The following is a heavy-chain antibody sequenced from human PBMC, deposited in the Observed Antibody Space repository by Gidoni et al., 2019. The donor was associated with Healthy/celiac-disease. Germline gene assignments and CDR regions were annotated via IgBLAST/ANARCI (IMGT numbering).Heavy chain of an antibody. V-gene: IGHV3-23*01. D-gene: IGHD3-22*01. J-gene: IGHJ3*02. CDR2: ISGSGGST. Sequence: EVQLLESGGGLVQPGGSLRLSCAASGFTFSSYAMSWVRQAPGKGLEWVSAISGSGGSTYYADSVKGRFTISRDNSKNTLYLQMNSLRAEDTAVYYCAKDFFPYYYDSSGYYGPHDAFDIWGQGTMVTVSS. CDR1: GFTFSSYA. CDR3: AKDFFPYYYDSSGYYGPHDAFDI.